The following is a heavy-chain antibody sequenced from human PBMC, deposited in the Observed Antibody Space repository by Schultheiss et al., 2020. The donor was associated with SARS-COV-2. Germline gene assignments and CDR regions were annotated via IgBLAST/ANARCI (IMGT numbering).Heavy chain of an antibody. V-gene: IGHV3-15*01. J-gene: IGHJ5*02. CDR3: ARDLRGSSWYFEHSNWFDP. D-gene: IGHD6-13*01. CDR2: IRSKTDGGTT. Sequence: GESLKISCAASGFTFSGSAMHWVRQASGKGLEWVGRIRSKTDGGTTDYAAPVKGRFTISRDDSKNTLYLQMNSLKTEDTAVYYCARDLRGSSWYFEHSNWFDPWGQGTLVTVSS. CDR1: GFTFSGSA.